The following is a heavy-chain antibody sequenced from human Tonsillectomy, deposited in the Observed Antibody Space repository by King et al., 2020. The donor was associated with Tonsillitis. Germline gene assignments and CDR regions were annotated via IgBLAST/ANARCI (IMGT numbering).Heavy chain of an antibody. CDR2: IDHSGSA. V-gene: IGHV4-34*01. Sequence: VQLQQWGAGLLKPSETLSLICGVYGRSLRHYYWTWIRQPPGKGLEWIGEIDHSGSATYNPSLKSRVTIPVDTSKDQFSLKLHSVTAADTAVYFCARGRGVTVRRRYFDLWGRGTPVTVSS. CDR1: GRSLRHYY. D-gene: IGHD2/OR15-2a*01. CDR3: ARGRGVTVRRRYFDL. J-gene: IGHJ2*01.